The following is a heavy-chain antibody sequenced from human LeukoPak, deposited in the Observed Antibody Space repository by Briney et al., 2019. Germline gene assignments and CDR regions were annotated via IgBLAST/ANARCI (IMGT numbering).Heavy chain of an antibody. V-gene: IGHV3-7*01. D-gene: IGHD6-19*01. CDR3: ATDLSRSSGWLH. CDR2: IKQDGSEK. Sequence: GGSLRLSCAASGFTFSNYWMSWVRQSPGKGLEWVGNIKQDGSEKYYVDSVKGRFTISRDNAKNSLYLQMSSLRDEDTAVYYCATDLSRSSGWLHWGQGTQLTVSS. CDR1: GFTFSNYW. J-gene: IGHJ4*02.